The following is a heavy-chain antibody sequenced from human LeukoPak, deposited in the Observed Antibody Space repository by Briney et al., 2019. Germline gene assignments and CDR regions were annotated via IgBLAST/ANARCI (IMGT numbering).Heavy chain of an antibody. D-gene: IGHD5-24*01. CDR3: AREEMATTYYYYYYYMDV. J-gene: IGHJ6*03. CDR2: IYHSGST. V-gene: IGHV4-38-2*02. CDR1: GYSISSGYY. Sequence: PSETLSLTCTVSGYSISSGYYWGWIRQPPGKGLEWIGSIYHSGSTYYNPSLKSRVTISVDTSKNQFSLKLSSVTAADTAVYYCAREEMATTYYYYYYYMDVWGKGTTVTVSS.